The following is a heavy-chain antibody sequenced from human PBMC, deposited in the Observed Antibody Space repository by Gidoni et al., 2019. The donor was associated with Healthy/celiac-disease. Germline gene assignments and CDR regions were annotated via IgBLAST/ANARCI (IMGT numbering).Heavy chain of an antibody. V-gene: IGHV3-21*01. CDR2: ISSSSSYI. CDR3: ARDPPENENAFDI. CDR1: GFTFSSYS. J-gene: IGHJ3*02. Sequence: EVQLVESGGGLVKPGGSLRLSCAASGFTFSSYSMNWVRQAPGKGLEWVSSISSSSSYIYYADSVKGRFTISRDNAKNSLYLQMNSLRAEDTAVYYCARDPPENENAFDIWGQGTMVTVSS.